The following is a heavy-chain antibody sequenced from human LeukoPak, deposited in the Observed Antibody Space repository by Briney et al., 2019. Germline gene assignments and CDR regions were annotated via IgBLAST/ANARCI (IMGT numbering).Heavy chain of an antibody. CDR3: AKDIGSYYDY. CDR1: GFSFSTYG. D-gene: IGHD3-10*01. V-gene: IGHV3-30*02. CDR2: IQYDGSKK. Sequence: PGGSLRLSCAASGFSFSTYGMHWVCQAPGKGLEWVTFIQYDGSKKYYADSVKGQFTITRDNSKNTLYLEMNSLRAEDTAVYYCAKDIGSYYDYWGQGILVTVSS. J-gene: IGHJ4*02.